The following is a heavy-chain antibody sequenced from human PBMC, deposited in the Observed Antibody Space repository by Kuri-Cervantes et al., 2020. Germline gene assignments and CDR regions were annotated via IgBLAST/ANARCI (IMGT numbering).Heavy chain of an antibody. V-gene: IGHV3-33*01. CDR2: IWYDRSNK. Sequence: GGSLRLSCAASGFTFSSYGMHWVRQAPGKGLEWVAVIWYDRSNKYYADSVKGRFTISRDNSKNTLYLQMNSLRAEDTAVYYCARDGRYCSGGSCYVRDYYYYGMDVWGQGTTVTVSS. CDR1: GFTFSSYG. CDR3: ARDGRYCSGGSCYVRDYYYYGMDV. D-gene: IGHD2-15*01. J-gene: IGHJ6*02.